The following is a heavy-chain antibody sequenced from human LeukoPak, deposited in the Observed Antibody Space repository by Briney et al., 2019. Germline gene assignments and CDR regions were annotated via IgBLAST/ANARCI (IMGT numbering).Heavy chain of an antibody. D-gene: IGHD2-21*02. CDR1: GYSFTSYW. V-gene: IGHV5-51*03. Sequence: PGESLKLSCKGSGYSFTSYWIGWVRQMPGKGLEWMGIIYPGDSDTRYSPSFQGQVTISADKSISTAYLQWSSLKASDTAMYYCARRGTSLAYCVGDCSDFDYWGQGTLVTVSS. CDR2: IYPGDSDT. CDR3: ARRGTSLAYCVGDCSDFDY. J-gene: IGHJ4*02.